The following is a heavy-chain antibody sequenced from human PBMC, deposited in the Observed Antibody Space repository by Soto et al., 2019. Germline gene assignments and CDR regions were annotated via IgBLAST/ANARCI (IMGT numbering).Heavy chain of an antibody. CDR1: GFTFINYA. CDR3: AKGSGYDYTYYYHCYMDV. J-gene: IGHJ6*03. D-gene: IGHD5-12*01. Sequence: EVQLLESGGGLVPPGGSLRLSCAASGFTFINYAMSWVRQAPGKGLEWVSSISGAGGSTYYADSVKGRFTISRDNSKNTLYLQVNSLRADDTAVYYCAKGSGYDYTYYYHCYMDVWGKGTTVTVSS. V-gene: IGHV3-23*01. CDR2: ISGAGGST.